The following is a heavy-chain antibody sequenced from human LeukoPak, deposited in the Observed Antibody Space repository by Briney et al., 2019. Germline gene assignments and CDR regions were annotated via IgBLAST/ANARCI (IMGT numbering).Heavy chain of an antibody. Sequence: GASVKVSCKASGYTFTGYYMHWVRQAPGQGLEWMGWINPNSGGTNYVQKFQGRVTMTKDTSISTAYMELSRLRSDDTAVYYCARGYCSSTSCYPVDYWGQGTLVTVSS. V-gene: IGHV1-2*02. D-gene: IGHD2-2*01. CDR1: GYTFTGYY. J-gene: IGHJ4*02. CDR2: INPNSGGT. CDR3: ARGYCSSTSCYPVDY.